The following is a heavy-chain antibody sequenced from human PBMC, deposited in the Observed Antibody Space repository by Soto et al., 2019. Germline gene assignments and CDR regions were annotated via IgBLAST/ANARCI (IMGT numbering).Heavy chain of an antibody. CDR1: GGSFSGYY. CDR2: INHSGST. D-gene: IGHD2-21*02. CDR3: ARSRGVTLPDFDY. J-gene: IGHJ4*02. V-gene: IGHV4-34*01. Sequence: PSETLSLTCAVYGGSFSGYYWSWIRQPPGKGLEWIGEINHSGSTNYNPSLKSRVTISVDTSKNQFSLKLSSVTAADTAVYYCARSRGVTLPDFDYWGQGTLVTVSS.